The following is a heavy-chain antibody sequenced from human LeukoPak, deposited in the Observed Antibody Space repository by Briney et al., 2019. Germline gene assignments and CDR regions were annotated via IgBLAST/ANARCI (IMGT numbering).Heavy chain of an antibody. CDR2: ISGNGAST. CDR3: AKDPNGDYIGTFDI. CDR1: GFTVSSNY. Sequence: GGSLRLSCAVSGFTVSSNYMSWVRQAPGKGLEWVSSISGNGASTQYADSVQGRFAISRDNSKNTLYLQMNSLRAEDTAVYFCAKDPNGDYIGTFDIWGQGTMVTVSS. J-gene: IGHJ3*02. D-gene: IGHD4-17*01. V-gene: IGHV3-23*01.